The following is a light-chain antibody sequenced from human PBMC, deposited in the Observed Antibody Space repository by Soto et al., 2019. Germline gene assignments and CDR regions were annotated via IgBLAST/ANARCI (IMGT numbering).Light chain of an antibody. V-gene: IGKV3-15*01. CDR3: QQYDNWPQT. CDR2: GAS. CDR1: QSVSTN. J-gene: IGKJ1*01. Sequence: ESVLTQSPGTLSLSPGERATLSCRASQSVSTNLAWYQQKPGQAPRLLIYGASTRATGIPATFSGSGSGTEFTLTISSLQSGDFAVYYCQQYDNWPQTFGQGTKVDIK.